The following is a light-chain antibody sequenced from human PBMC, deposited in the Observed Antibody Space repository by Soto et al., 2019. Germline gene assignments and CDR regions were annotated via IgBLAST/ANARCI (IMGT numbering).Light chain of an antibody. CDR3: SSYTSSNTLV. J-gene: IGLJ2*01. CDR2: EVI. V-gene: IGLV2-14*01. CDR1: SSDVAGYNY. Sequence: QSALTQPASVSASPGQSITISCTGTSSDVAGYNYVSWYQHHPGKAPKLMIYEVINRPSGVSNRFSGSKSGNTASLTISGLQAEDEADYYCSSYTSSNTLVFGGGTKLTVL.